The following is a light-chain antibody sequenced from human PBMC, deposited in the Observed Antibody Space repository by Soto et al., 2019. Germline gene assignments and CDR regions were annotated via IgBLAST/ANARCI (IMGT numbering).Light chain of an antibody. J-gene: IGLJ1*01. CDR2: EDV. Sequence: QSVLTQPPSASGSPGQSVTISCTGTNNDIGVYDFVSWYQHHPGKAPRLFIYEDVQRPSGVPDRFSGSKSGNTPSLTVSGLQAADEADYFCKSYAGSNTYVFGSGTKVTVL. CDR3: KSYAGSNTYV. V-gene: IGLV2-8*01. CDR1: NNDIGVYDF.